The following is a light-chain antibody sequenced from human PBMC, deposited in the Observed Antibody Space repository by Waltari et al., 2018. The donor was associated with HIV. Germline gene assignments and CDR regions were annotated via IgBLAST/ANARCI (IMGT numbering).Light chain of an antibody. CDR3: QCYDSSLSGWDVV. J-gene: IGLJ2*01. V-gene: IGLV1-40*01. CDR2: GNS. Sequence: QSVLTQPPSVAGAPDQRVTISCTGSSSNIGAGYDAHWYQQLPGTAPKLLIYGNSQRPPGVPDRSSGSKSGTPACRAIPGLQAEDEADYYCQCYDSSLSGWDVVVGGGTKLTVL. CDR1: SSNIGAGYD.